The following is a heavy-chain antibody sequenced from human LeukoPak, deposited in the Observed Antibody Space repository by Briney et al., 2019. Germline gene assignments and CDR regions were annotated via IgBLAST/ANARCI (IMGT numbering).Heavy chain of an antibody. CDR2: ICAYNGNT. Sequence: ASVKVSCKASGYTFTSYGISWVRQAPGQGLEWMGWICAYNGNTNYAQKLQGRVTMTTDTSTSTAYMELRSLRSDDTAVYYCAREPYYYDSSGYSRVDYWGQGTLVTVSS. CDR3: AREPYYYDSSGYSRVDY. D-gene: IGHD3-22*01. V-gene: IGHV1-18*01. CDR1: GYTFTSYG. J-gene: IGHJ4*02.